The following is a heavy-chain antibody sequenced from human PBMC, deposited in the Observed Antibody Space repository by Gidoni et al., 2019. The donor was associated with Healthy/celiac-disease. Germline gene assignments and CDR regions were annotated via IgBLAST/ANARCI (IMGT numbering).Heavy chain of an antibody. CDR2: ISGSGGSK. J-gene: IGHJ3*02. CDR1: GFTFSRHA. D-gene: IGHD2-2*01. Sequence: EVQLLESGGGLVQPGGSLRISCAASGFTFSRHAMSWVRQAPGKGLEWVSAISGSGGSKYYADSVKGRFTISRDNSKNTLYLQMNSLRAEDTAVYYCAKDIVVVPAASGFDAFDIWGQGTMVTVSS. CDR3: AKDIVVVPAASGFDAFDI. V-gene: IGHV3-23*01.